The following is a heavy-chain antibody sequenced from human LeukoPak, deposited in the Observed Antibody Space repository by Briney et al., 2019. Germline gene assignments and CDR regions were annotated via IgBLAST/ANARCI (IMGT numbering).Heavy chain of an antibody. Sequence: GGSLRLSCAASGFTFSSYEMNWVRQAPGKGLEWVSYISSSGSTIYYADSVKGRFTISRDNAKNPLYLQMNSLRAEDTAVYYCARDGERDYGDSNGAFDIWGQGTMVTVSS. CDR2: ISSSGSTI. V-gene: IGHV3-48*03. D-gene: IGHD4-17*01. J-gene: IGHJ3*02. CDR1: GFTFSSYE. CDR3: ARDGERDYGDSNGAFDI.